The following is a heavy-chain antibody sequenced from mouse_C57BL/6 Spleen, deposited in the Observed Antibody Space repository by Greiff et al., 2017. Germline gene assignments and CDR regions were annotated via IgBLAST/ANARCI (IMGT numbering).Heavy chain of an antibody. V-gene: IGHV1-50*01. CDR1: GYTFTSYW. CDR2: IDPSDSYT. J-gene: IGHJ4*01. Sequence: VQLQQPGAELVKPGASVKLSCKASGYTFTSYWMQWVKQRPGQGLEWIGEIDPSDSYTNYTQKFKGKATLTVDTSSSTAYMQLSSLTSEDSAVYYCAAITTVVATDYAMDYWGQGTSVTVSS. CDR3: AAITTVVATDYAMDY. D-gene: IGHD1-1*01.